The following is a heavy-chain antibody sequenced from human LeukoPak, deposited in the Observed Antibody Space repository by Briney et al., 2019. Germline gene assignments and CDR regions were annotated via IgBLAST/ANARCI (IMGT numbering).Heavy chain of an antibody. V-gene: IGHV4-61*02. J-gene: IGHJ4*02. CDR1: GGSISSGSYY. CDR3: ARGDYSPDY. CDR2: IYTSGST. Sequence: SQTLSLTCTVSGGSISSGSYYWSWIRQPAGKGLEWIGRIYTSGSTNYNPSLKSRVTISVDTSKNQFSLKLSSVTAADTAMYYCARGDYSPDYWGQGTLVTVSS. D-gene: IGHD4-11*01.